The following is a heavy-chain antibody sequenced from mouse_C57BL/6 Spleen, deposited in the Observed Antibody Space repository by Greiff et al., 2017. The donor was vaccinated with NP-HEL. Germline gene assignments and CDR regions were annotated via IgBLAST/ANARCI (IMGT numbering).Heavy chain of an antibody. CDR2: IDPSDSDT. CDR3: ARTEGDV. V-gene: IGHV1-52*01. Sequence: QVQLQQPGAELVRPGSSVKLSCKASGYTFTSYWMHWVKQRPIQGLEWIGNIDPSDSDTHYNQKFKDKATLTVDKSSSTAYMQLSSLTSEDSAVYYCARTEGDVWGTGTTVTVSS. CDR1: GYTFTSYW. J-gene: IGHJ1*03.